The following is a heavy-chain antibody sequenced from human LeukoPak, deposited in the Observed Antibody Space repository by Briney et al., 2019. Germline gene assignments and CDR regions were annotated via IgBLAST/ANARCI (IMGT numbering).Heavy chain of an antibody. Sequence: SETLSLTCTVSGGSISGYYWSWIRQPPGKGLEWIGYIYYSGGTSYNPSLKSRVTISVDTSKDQFSLKLSSVAAADTAVYYCARYGSSGNLDYWGQGTLVIVSS. CDR3: ARYGSSGNLDY. V-gene: IGHV4-59*08. CDR1: GGSISGYY. J-gene: IGHJ4*02. D-gene: IGHD3-22*01. CDR2: IYYSGGT.